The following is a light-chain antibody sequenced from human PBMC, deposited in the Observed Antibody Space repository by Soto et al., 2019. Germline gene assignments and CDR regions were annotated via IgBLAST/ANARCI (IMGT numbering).Light chain of an antibody. CDR3: QQYGSSSWT. CDR2: GAS. V-gene: IGKV3-20*01. J-gene: IGKJ1*01. Sequence: DIVLTQSPGTLYLSPGERANLSCRASQSVSSSYLAWYQQKPGQAPRLLIYGASSRATGIPDRFSGSGSGTDFTLTISRLEPEDFAVYYCQQYGSSSWTFGQGTKVDI. CDR1: QSVSSSY.